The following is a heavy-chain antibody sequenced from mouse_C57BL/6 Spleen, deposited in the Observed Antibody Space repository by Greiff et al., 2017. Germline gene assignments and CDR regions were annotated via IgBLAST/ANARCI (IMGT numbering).Heavy chain of an antibody. V-gene: IGHV5-2*01. J-gene: IGHJ3*01. D-gene: IGHD4-1*01. CDR2: INSDGGST. CDR3: ARHDWDGAWCAY. Sequence: DVQLQESGGGLVQPGESLKLSCESNEYELPSHDMSWVRQTPGKRLELVAAINSDGGSTYYPDTMEGRFIISRDNTKKTLYLQMSSLRSDDTALYYCARHDWDGAWCAYWGKGTLVTVSA. CDR1: EYELPSHD.